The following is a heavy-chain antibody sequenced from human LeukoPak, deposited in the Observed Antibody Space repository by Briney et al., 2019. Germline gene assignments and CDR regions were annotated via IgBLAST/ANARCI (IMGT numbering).Heavy chain of an antibody. CDR3: ARHGEDYGDYVPPIVGDY. V-gene: IGHV5-51*01. CDR2: IYPGDSDT. CDR1: GYTFPSYW. J-gene: IGHJ4*02. D-gene: IGHD4-17*01. Sequence: GESLKISCKGSGYTFPSYWIAWVRQMPGKGLEWMGIIYPGDSDTRYSPSFQGHVTISADKSISTAYLQWSSLKASDTAIYYCARHGEDYGDYVPPIVGDYWGQGTLVTVSS.